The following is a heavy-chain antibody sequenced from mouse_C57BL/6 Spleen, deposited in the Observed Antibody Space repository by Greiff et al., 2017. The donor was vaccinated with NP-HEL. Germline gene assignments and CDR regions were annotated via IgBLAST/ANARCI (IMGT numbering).Heavy chain of an antibody. J-gene: IGHJ3*01. V-gene: IGHV1-62-2*01. D-gene: IGHD4-1*01. Sequence: VQLQQSGAELVKPGASVKLSCKASGYTFTEYTIHWVKQRSGQGLEWIGWFYPGSGSIKYNEKFKDKATLTADKSSSTVYMELSRFTAEDSAVYFCVRHEGELTGTGAWFAYWGQGTLVTVSA. CDR1: GYTFTEYT. CDR2: FYPGSGSI. CDR3: VRHEGELTGTGAWFAY.